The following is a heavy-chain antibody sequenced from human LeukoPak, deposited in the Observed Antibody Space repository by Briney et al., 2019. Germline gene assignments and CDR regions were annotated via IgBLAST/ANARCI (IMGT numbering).Heavy chain of an antibody. Sequence: GASVNVSCKASGYTFTGYYLHWVRQAPGQGLEWVGLINPNSGGTTSAQRCQGRVTMTRDTSSSTAYLELKRLRSGATATYYCAKTQGSPLSSLEFDSWGQGTLVTVSS. CDR3: AKTQGSPLSSLEFDS. V-gene: IGHV1-2*02. CDR1: GYTFTGYY. CDR2: INPNSGGT. J-gene: IGHJ4*02. D-gene: IGHD1-1*01.